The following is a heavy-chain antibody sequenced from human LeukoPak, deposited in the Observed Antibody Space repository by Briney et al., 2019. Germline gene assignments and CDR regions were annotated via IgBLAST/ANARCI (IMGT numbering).Heavy chain of an antibody. V-gene: IGHV3-15*01. CDR2: IKGKTDGGTT. Sequence: GGSLRLSCAASGFTFSNAWMSWVRQAPRKGLEWVGRIKGKTDGGTTDYAAPVKGIFTISRDDSKNTLYLQMNSLKTEDTAVYYCTTDNYYYGMDVWGKGTTVTVSS. CDR1: GFTFSNAW. J-gene: IGHJ6*04. CDR3: TTDNYYYGMDV.